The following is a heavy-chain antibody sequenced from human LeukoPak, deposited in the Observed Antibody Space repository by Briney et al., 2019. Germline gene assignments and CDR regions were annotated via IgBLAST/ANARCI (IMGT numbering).Heavy chain of an antibody. CDR3: AKDYDYVWGSYEWFDP. J-gene: IGHJ5*02. D-gene: IGHD3-16*01. V-gene: IGHV3-30*18. CDR2: ISYDGSNK. CDR1: GFTFSSYG. Sequence: PGGSLRLSCAASGFTFSSYGMHWVRQAPGKGLEWVAVISYDGSNKYYADSVKGRFTISRDNSKNTLYLQMNSLRAEDTAVYYCAKDYDYVWGSYEWFDPWGQGTLVTVSS.